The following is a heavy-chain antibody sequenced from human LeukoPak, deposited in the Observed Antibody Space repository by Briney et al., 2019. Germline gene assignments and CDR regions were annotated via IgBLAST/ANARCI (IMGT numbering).Heavy chain of an antibody. CDR2: IYYSGST. Sequence: PSETLSLTCTVSGGSISSSSYYWGWIRQPPGKGLEWIGSIYYSGSTYYNPSPKSRVTISVDTSKNQFSLKLSSVTAADTAVYYCAREGQQLGTFDYWGQGTLVTVSS. CDR3: AREGQQLGTFDY. CDR1: GGSISSSSYY. D-gene: IGHD6-13*01. V-gene: IGHV4-39*07. J-gene: IGHJ4*02.